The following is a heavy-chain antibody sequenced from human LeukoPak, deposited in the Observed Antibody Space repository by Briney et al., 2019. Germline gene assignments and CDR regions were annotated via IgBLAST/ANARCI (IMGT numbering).Heavy chain of an antibody. CDR2: INPNSGDT. CDR1: GYTFTGYY. Sequence: ASVKVSCKASGYTFTGYYMHWVRQAPGQGLEWMGWINPNSGDTNYAQKFQGRVTMTGDTSISTAYMELSRLRSDDTAVYYCARDKSGNSGWYSYLDYWGQGTLVTVSS. CDR3: ARDKSGNSGWYSYLDY. V-gene: IGHV1-2*02. J-gene: IGHJ4*02. D-gene: IGHD6-19*01.